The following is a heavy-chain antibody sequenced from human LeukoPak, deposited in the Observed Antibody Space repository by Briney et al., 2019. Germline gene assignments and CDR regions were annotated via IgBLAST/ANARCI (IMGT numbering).Heavy chain of an antibody. V-gene: IGHV4-61*02. J-gene: IGHJ5*02. D-gene: IGHD3-22*01. CDR2: IYTSGST. Sequence: SETLSLTCTVSGGSISSGSYYWSWIRQPAGKGLEWIGRIYTSGSTNYNPSLKSRVTISVDTSKNQFSLKLSSVTAADTAVYYCAREYYDSSGYPNWFDPWGQGTLVTVSS. CDR3: AREYYDSSGYPNWFDP. CDR1: GGSISSGSYY.